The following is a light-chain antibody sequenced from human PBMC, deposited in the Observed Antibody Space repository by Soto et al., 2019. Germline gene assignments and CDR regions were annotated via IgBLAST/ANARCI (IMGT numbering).Light chain of an antibody. Sequence: QSALTQPASVSGSPGQSITISCTGTSSDVGGYNYVSWYQQYPGKAPKLMIYEVSNRPSGVSNRFSGSKSGNTASLTISGLQAEDEADYYCAAWDDSLSAWVFGGGTKLTVL. CDR1: SSDVGGYNY. CDR3: AAWDDSLSAWV. CDR2: EVS. V-gene: IGLV2-14*01. J-gene: IGLJ3*02.